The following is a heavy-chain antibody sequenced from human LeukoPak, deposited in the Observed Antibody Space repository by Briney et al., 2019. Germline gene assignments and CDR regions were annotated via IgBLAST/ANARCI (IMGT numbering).Heavy chain of an antibody. J-gene: IGHJ4*02. CDR2: IGTAGDT. V-gene: IGHV3-13*04. D-gene: IGHD6-13*01. CDR3: ARGAGTRFDS. CDR1: GFTFNTYD. Sequence: GGSLRLSCAASGFTFNTYDMHWVRQATGKGLEWVSVIGTAGDTYYPGSVRGRFTVSRENAKNSLYLQMNCLRADDTAVYYYARGAGTRFDSWGQGTLVTVSS.